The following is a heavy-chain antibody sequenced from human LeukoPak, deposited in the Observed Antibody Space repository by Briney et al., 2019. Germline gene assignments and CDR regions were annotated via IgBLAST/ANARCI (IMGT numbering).Heavy chain of an antibody. Sequence: ASVKVSRKASGYTFTSYDISWVRQAPGQGLEWMGWISTYNDNTHYAQKLQGRVTMTTETSTSTVYMELKSLRSDDTAVYYCARIQSRIIAARPGNPAFDYWGRGTLVTVSS. V-gene: IGHV1-18*01. J-gene: IGHJ4*02. CDR1: GYTFTSYD. CDR2: ISTYNDNT. CDR3: ARIQSRIIAARPGNPAFDY. D-gene: IGHD6-6*01.